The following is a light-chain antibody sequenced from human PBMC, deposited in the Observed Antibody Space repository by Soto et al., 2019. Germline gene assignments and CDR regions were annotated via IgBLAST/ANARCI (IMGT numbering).Light chain of an antibody. Sequence: IGMTQSPATLSVSPGERATLSCRASQTIYSNVAWYQQRPGQPPRLLIYRASSRATGIPARFSGSGSGTEFTLTINSLQSEDFATYYCQHYNSYSEAFGQGTKVELK. J-gene: IGKJ1*01. V-gene: IGKV3-15*01. CDR2: RAS. CDR1: QTIYSN. CDR3: QHYNSYSEA.